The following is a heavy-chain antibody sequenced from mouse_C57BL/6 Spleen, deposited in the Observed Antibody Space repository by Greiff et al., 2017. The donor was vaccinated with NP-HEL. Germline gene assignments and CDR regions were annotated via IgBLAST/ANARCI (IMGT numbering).Heavy chain of an antibody. CDR1: GFTFSSYG. CDR3: ARHGHGLDY. CDR2: ISSGGSYT. V-gene: IGHV5-6*01. D-gene: IGHD1-2*01. J-gene: IGHJ2*01. Sequence: EVQLQESGGDLVKPGGSLKLSCAASGFTFSSYGMSWVRQTPDKRLEWVATISSGGSYTYYPDSVKGRFTISRDNAKNTLYLQMSSLKSEDTAMYYCARHGHGLDYWGQGTTLTVSS.